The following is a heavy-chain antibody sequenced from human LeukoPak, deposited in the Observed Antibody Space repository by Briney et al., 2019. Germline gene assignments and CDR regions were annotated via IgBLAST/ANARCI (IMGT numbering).Heavy chain of an antibody. CDR2: ISYDGSNK. CDR1: GFTFSSYA. D-gene: IGHD2-2*02. V-gene: IGHV3-30-3*01. J-gene: IGHJ4*02. CDR3: ARVQPPRSIDIVVVPAAIGEPGYFDY. Sequence: GGSLRLSCAASGFTFSSYAMHWVRQAPGKGLERVAVISYDGSNKYYADSVKGRFTISRDNAKNSLYLQMNSLRAEDTAVYYCARVQPPRSIDIVVVPAAIGEPGYFDYWGQGTLVTVSS.